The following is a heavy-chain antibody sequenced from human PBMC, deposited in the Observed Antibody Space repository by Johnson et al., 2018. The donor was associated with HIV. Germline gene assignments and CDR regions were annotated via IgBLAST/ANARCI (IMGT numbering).Heavy chain of an antibody. CDR3: AKDPSYYYDSSCYTQENDAFDI. Sequence: QVQLVESGGGVVQPGRSLRLSCAASGFSFSNYAMDWVRQAPGKGLEWVAVISYDGSNKYYADSVKGRFTISRDNSKNTLYLQMNSLRAEDTAVYYCAKDPSYYYDSSCYTQENDAFDIWGQGTMFTVSS. J-gene: IGHJ3*02. CDR1: GFSFSNYA. D-gene: IGHD3-22*01. CDR2: ISYDGSNK. V-gene: IGHV3-30*04.